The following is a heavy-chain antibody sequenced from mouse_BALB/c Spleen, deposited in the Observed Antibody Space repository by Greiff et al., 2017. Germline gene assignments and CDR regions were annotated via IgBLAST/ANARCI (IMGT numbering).Heavy chain of an antibody. J-gene: IGHJ4*01. CDR1: GFSLTGYG. D-gene: IGHD1-2*01. Sequence: VHLVESGPGLVAPSQSLSITCTVSGFSLTGYGVNWVRQPPGKGLEWLGMIWGDGSTDYNSALKSRLSISKDNSKSQVFLKMNSLQTDDTARYYCAKSLLRLRGAMDYWGQGTSVTVSS. V-gene: IGHV2-6-7*01. CDR3: AKSLLRLRGAMDY. CDR2: IWGDGST.